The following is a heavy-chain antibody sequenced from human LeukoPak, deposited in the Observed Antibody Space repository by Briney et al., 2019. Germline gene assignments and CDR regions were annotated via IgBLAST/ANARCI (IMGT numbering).Heavy chain of an antibody. V-gene: IGHV4-59*01. CDR1: GGSISSYY. Sequence: SETLSLTCTVSGGSISSYYWSWIRQPPGKGLEWIGYIYYTGSTNYNPSLKSRVTISVDTSKNQFSLKPSSVTAADTAVYYCARSYSYGYGDYYYGMDVWGKGTTVTVSS. D-gene: IGHD5-18*01. CDR2: IYYTGST. CDR3: ARSYSYGYGDYYYGMDV. J-gene: IGHJ6*04.